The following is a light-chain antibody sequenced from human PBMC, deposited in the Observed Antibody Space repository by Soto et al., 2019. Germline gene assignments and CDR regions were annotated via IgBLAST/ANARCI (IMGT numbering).Light chain of an antibody. Sequence: EIVMTQYPATLSLSPGDGATLSCRASQSVDRNLAWYQQKPGQTPRLLIYGASTRPTGIPARFSGSVSGTECTITIISLQHEDSAVYYCQQFNDWTLTFGGGTKVDIK. CDR2: GAS. CDR1: QSVDRN. CDR3: QQFNDWTLT. V-gene: IGKV3D-15*01. J-gene: IGKJ4*01.